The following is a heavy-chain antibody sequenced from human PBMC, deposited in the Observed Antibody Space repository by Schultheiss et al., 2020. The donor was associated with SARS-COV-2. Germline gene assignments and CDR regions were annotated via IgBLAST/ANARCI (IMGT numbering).Heavy chain of an antibody. V-gene: IGHV3-23*01. CDR2: ISGSGGST. CDR3: AKAMTSVYYYHGLDV. J-gene: IGHJ6*02. Sequence: GSLRLSCAASGFTVSSNYMSWVRQAPGKGLEWVSVISGSGGSTYYADSVKGRFTISRDNSKNTLYLQMNSLRAEDTAVYYCAKAMTSVYYYHGLDVWGQGTPVTVSS. CDR1: GFTVSSNY. D-gene: IGHD4-17*01.